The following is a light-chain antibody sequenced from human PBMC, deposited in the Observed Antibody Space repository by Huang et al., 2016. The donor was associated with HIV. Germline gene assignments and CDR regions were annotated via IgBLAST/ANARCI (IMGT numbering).Light chain of an antibody. CDR2: GAS. V-gene: IGKV3-20*01. CDR1: QSVSSSY. Sequence: EIVLTQSPGTLSLSPGERATLSCRDSQSVSSSYLAWYQQKPGQATRLLIYGASSRATGIPDRCSGSGSGTDFTLTISRLEPEDFAVYYCQQYGSSPPWTFGQGTRVEIK. CDR3: QQYGSSPPWT. J-gene: IGKJ1*01.